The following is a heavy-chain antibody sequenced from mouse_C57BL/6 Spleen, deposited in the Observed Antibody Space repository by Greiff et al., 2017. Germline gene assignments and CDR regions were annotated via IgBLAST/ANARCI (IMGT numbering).Heavy chain of an antibody. Sequence: LVEPGAELVKPGASVKISCKASGYAFSSYWMNWVKQRPGKGLEWIGQIYPGDGDTNYNGKFKGKATLTADKSSSTAYMQLSSLTSEDSAVYFCARQGNFYYSKEYYYAMDYWGQGTSVTVSS. CDR3: ARQGNFYYSKEYYYAMDY. V-gene: IGHV1-80*01. D-gene: IGHD2-5*01. J-gene: IGHJ4*01. CDR2: IYPGDGDT. CDR1: GYAFSSYW.